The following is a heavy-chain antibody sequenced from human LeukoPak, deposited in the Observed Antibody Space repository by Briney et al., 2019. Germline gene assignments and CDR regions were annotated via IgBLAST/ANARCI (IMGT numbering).Heavy chain of an antibody. V-gene: IGHV4-59*01. CDR2: IYYSGNT. D-gene: IGHD3-22*01. CDR3: ARGANYYDSSGYYSYYLDY. CDR1: GDSISSYY. Sequence: SETLSLTCTVSGDSISSYYLNWIRQPPGKGLEWMGYIYYSGNTNYNPSLKSRVTVSVDKSKNHFSLRLSSVTAADTAVYYCARGANYYDSSGYYSYYLDYWGQGTLVTVSS. J-gene: IGHJ4*02.